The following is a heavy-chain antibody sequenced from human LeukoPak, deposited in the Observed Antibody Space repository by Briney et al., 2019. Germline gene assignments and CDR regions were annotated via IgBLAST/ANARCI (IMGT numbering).Heavy chain of an antibody. CDR3: AREGLMQTAFDI. J-gene: IGHJ3*02. Sequence: GGSLRLSCAASGFTFSSYSMNWVRQAPGKGLEWVANIKQDGSEKYYVDSVKGRFTISRDNAKNSLYLQMNSLRAEDTAVYYCAREGLMQTAFDIWGQGTMVTVSP. V-gene: IGHV3-7*01. CDR1: GFTFSSYS. CDR2: IKQDGSEK.